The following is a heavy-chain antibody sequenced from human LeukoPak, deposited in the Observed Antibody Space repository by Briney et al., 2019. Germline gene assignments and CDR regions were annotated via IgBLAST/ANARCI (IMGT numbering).Heavy chain of an antibody. V-gene: IGHV3-21*01. CDR1: GFTFSSYS. CDR3: ARDVERTGGTYYYGSGSPRG. J-gene: IGHJ4*02. CDR2: IAGSGGYI. Sequence: GGSLRLSCAASGFTFSSYSMNWVRQAPGKGLEWVSSIAGSGGYIYYADSVKGRFTISRDNAKNSLYLQMNSLRDEDTAVYYCARDVERTGGTYYYGSGSPRGWGQGTLVTVSS. D-gene: IGHD3-10*01.